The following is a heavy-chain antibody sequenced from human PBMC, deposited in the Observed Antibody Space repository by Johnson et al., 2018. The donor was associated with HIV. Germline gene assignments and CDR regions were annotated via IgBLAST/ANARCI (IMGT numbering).Heavy chain of an antibody. CDR1: GFTFNSYA. CDR3: AREAATTFWGWDAFDI. J-gene: IGHJ3*02. Sequence: VQLVESGGGLVQPGRSLRLSCAVSGFTFNSYAMSWVRQAPGKGLEWVSGINWNGVRTGYLDSMKGRFTISRDNSKNTLYLQMNSLRAEDTAVYYCAREAATTFWGWDAFDIWGQGTMVTVSS. D-gene: IGHD3-10*02. V-gene: IGHV3-20*04. CDR2: INWNGVRT.